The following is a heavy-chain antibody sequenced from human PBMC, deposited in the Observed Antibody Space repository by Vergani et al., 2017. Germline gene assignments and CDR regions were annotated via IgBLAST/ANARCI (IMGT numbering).Heavy chain of an antibody. CDR3: TRGSASAVTINWIDA. D-gene: IGHD6-13*01. CDR1: GGSISSYY. Sequence: QVQLQESGPGLVKPSETLSLTCTVSGGSISSYYWSWIRQPPGKGLEWIGYIYDSGSTNYNPTLKSRVTISMDTSKNQFSLKLSSVTSPDTTVYYCTRGSASAVTINWIDAWSQASLVT. CDR2: IYDSGST. J-gene: IGHJ5*02. V-gene: IGHV4-59*01.